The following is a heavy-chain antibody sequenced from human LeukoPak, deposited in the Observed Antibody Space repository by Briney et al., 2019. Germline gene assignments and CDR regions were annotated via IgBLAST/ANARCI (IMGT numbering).Heavy chain of an antibody. D-gene: IGHD6-19*01. CDR1: GYTFTGYS. V-gene: IGHV1-2*06. J-gene: IGHJ5*02. CDR3: ARNEWLVRNWFDP. CDR2: INPNSGGT. Sequence: ASVKVSCKASGYTFTGYSMHWVRQAPGQGLEWMGRINPNSGGTNYAQKFQGRVTMTRDTSISTAYMELSRLRSDDTAVYYCARNEWLVRNWFDPWGQGPLVTVSS.